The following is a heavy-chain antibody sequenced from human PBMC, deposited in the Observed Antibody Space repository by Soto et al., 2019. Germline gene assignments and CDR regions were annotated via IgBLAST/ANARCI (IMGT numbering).Heavy chain of an antibody. CDR2: IIPIFGTA. V-gene: IGHV1-69*01. Sequence: QVQLVQSGAEVKKPGSSVKVYCKASGGNFSSYAISWVRQAPGQGLEWRGGIIPIFGTANYAQKFQGRVTITADESTSTAYMELSSLRSEDTAVYYCARDDGIAAAGTGKDYYFYYGMDVWGQGTTVTVSS. J-gene: IGHJ6*02. D-gene: IGHD6-13*01. CDR1: GGNFSSYA. CDR3: ARDDGIAAAGTGKDYYFYYGMDV.